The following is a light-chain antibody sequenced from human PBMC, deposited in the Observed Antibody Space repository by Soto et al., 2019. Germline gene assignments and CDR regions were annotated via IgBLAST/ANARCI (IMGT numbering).Light chain of an antibody. CDR3: QQSYSTPPWT. CDR2: AAS. J-gene: IGKJ1*01. V-gene: IGKV1-39*01. CDR1: QSISSY. Sequence: DIQMTQSPSSLSASVGDRVTITCRESQSISSYLNWYQQKPGKAPKLLIYAASSLQSGVPSRFSGSGSVTDFTLTISSLQPEDFATYYCQQSYSTPPWTFGKGPRWKSN.